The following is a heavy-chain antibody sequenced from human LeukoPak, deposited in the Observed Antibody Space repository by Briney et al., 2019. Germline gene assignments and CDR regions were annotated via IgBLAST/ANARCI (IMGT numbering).Heavy chain of an antibody. J-gene: IGHJ5*02. D-gene: IGHD3-22*01. V-gene: IGHV3-7*01. CDR2: IKEDGSEK. Sequence: PGGSLRLSCAASGFTFSSSWMSWVRQAPGKGREWVANIKEDGSEKCYVEPVKGRFSISRDNAKNSLYLQMNSLRVEDTAVYYCTRGRLTMTWGQGTLVTVSS. CDR1: GFTFSSSW. CDR3: TRGRLTMT.